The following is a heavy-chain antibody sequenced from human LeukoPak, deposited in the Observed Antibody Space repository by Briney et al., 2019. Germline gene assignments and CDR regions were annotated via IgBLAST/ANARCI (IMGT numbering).Heavy chain of an antibody. V-gene: IGHV4-39*01. J-gene: IGHJ4*02. CDR3: ARREGYFDY. CDR1: GGSISRSSCY. Sequence: SETLSLICTVSGGSISRSSCYWGWIRQPPGKGLEWIASIYYSGSTYYNPSLKSRVTISLDTSKSQFSLKLSSVTAADTAIYYCARREGYFDYWGQGNLVTVSS. CDR2: IYYSGST.